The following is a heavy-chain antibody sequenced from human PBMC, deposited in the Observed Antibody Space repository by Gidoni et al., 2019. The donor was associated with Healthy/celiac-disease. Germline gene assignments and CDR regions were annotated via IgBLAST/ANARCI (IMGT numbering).Heavy chain of an antibody. J-gene: IGHJ6*02. CDR3: ARGRDDYYYGMDV. Sequence: QVQLVQSGDEVKKPGSAVKVSCKASGGTFSSYAISCVRQAPGQGLEWMGGIIPIVGTANYAQKFQGRVTITADESTSTAYMELSSLRSEDTAVYYCARGRDDYYYGMDVWGQGTTVTVSS. CDR2: IIPIVGTA. CDR1: GGTFSSYA. V-gene: IGHV1-69*01.